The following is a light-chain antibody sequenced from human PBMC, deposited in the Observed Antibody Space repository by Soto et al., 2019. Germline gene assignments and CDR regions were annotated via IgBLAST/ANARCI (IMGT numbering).Light chain of an antibody. CDR3: SSYTSSSTLV. J-gene: IGLJ2*01. CDR2: DVT. CDR1: SSDVGGYDY. V-gene: IGLV2-14*01. Sequence: QSALTQPASVSGSPGQSITISCSGTSSDVGGYDYVSWYQQHPGKAPKLMIYDVTNRPSGVSNRFSGSKSGNTASLTISGLQAGEEADYYCSSYTSSSTLVFGGGTKLTVL.